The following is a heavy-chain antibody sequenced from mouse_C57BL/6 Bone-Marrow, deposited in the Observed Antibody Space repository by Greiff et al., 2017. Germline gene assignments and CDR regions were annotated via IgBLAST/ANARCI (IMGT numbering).Heavy chain of an antibody. CDR1: GYTFTGFW. CDR3: ARKGTAQDEFAY. D-gene: IGHD3-2*02. CDR2: ILPGSGST. Sequence: QVQLQQSGAELMKPGASVKLSCKATGYTFTGFWIEWVKQRPGHGLEWIGEILPGSGSTNSNEKFKGKATFTADTSSNTAYMQLSSLTTEDSAIYYYARKGTAQDEFAYWGQGTLVTVSA. V-gene: IGHV1-9*01. J-gene: IGHJ3*01.